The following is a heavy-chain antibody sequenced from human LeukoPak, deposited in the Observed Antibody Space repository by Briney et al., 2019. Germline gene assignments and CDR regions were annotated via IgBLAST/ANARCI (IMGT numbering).Heavy chain of an antibody. CDR2: ISGSGGST. Sequence: GRSLRLSCAASGFTFSSYAMHWVRQAPGKGLEWVSAISGSGGSTYYADSVKGRFTISRDNSKNTLYLQMNSLRAEDTAVYYCAKAEGSWYCSSTSCYVGGAFDIWGQGTMVTVSS. CDR1: GFTFSSYA. CDR3: AKAEGSWYCSSTSCYVGGAFDI. V-gene: IGHV3-23*01. D-gene: IGHD2-2*01. J-gene: IGHJ3*02.